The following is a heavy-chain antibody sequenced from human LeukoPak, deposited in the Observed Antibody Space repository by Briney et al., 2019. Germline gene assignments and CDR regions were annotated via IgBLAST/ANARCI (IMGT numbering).Heavy chain of an antibody. J-gene: IGHJ5*02. V-gene: IGHV4-39*01. Sequence: PSETLSLTCSVSGGSISSTSYYWVWIRQPPGKGLEWIGSIYYSGNAYYNPSLKSRVTISVDTSKNQFSLKLSSVTAADTAVYYCACAAGYSYDNWFDPWGQGTLVTVSS. CDR1: GGSISSTSYY. D-gene: IGHD5-18*01. CDR3: ACAAGYSYDNWFDP. CDR2: IYYSGNA.